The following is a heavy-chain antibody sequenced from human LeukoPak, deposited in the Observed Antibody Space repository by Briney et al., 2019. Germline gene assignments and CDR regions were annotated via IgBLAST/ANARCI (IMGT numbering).Heavy chain of an antibody. CDR1: GGSISSYY. J-gene: IGHJ4*02. CDR3: ARAKQWLVYFDY. CDR2: IYHSGST. V-gene: IGHV4-38-2*02. D-gene: IGHD6-19*01. Sequence: SETLSLTCTVSGGSISSYYWGWIRQPPGKGLEWIGSIYHSGSTYYNPSLKSRVTISVDTSKNQFSLKLSSVTAADTAVYYCARAKQWLVYFDYWGQGTLVTVSS.